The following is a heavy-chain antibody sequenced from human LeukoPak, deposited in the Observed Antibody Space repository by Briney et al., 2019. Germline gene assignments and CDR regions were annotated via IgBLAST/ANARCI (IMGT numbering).Heavy chain of an antibody. V-gene: IGHV3-23*01. CDR1: GFAFTDYA. Sequence: GGSLRLSCVASGFAFTDYAMSWVRQAPGKGLEWVSSIGGGGFNTHYADSVKGRFSISRDTSTNTLYLEMNSLRADDSALYYCAKDNFGLVPYCFDSWGQGTLVTVSS. J-gene: IGHJ4*02. CDR3: AKDNFGLVPYCFDS. D-gene: IGHD2-21*01. CDR2: IGGGGFNT.